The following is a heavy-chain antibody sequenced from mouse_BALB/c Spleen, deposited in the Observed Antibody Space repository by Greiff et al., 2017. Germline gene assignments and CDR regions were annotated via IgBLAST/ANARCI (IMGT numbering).Heavy chain of an antibody. CDR3: ARRDITHRYFAY. CDR2: IWSGGST. J-gene: IGHJ3*01. CDR1: GFSLTSYG. Sequence: QVQLKESGPGLVQPSQSLSITCTVSGFSLTSYGVHWVRQSPGKGLEWLGVIWSGGSTDYNAAFISRLSISKDNSKSQVFFKMNSLQANDTAIYYCARRDITHRYFAYWGQGTLVTVSA. D-gene: IGHD1-3*01. V-gene: IGHV2-2*02.